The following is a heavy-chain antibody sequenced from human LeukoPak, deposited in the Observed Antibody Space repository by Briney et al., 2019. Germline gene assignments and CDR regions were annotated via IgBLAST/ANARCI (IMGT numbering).Heavy chain of an antibody. V-gene: IGHV1-8*01. CDR2: MNPNSGNT. J-gene: IGHJ4*02. CDR1: GYTFTSYD. CDR3: ARGEMATTSFDY. D-gene: IGHD5-24*01. Sequence: ASVKVSCKASGYTFTSYDINWVRQATGQGLEWMGWMNPNSGNTGYAQKFQGRVTMTSNTSISTAYMELSSLRSEDTAVYYCARGEMATTSFDYWGQGTLVTVSS.